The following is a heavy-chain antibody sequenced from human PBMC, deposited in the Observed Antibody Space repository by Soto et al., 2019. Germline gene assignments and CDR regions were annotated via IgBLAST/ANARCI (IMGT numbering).Heavy chain of an antibody. Sequence: GSLRLSCAASGFTFSSYGMHWVRQAPGKGLEWVAVIWYDGSNKYYADSVKGRFTISRDNSKNTLYLQMNSLRAEDTAVYYCAREYSSSSWAYYYYYGMDVWGQGTTVTVSS. CDR3: AREYSSSSWAYYYYYGMDV. D-gene: IGHD6-6*01. CDR2: IWYDGSNK. J-gene: IGHJ6*02. CDR1: GFTFSSYG. V-gene: IGHV3-33*01.